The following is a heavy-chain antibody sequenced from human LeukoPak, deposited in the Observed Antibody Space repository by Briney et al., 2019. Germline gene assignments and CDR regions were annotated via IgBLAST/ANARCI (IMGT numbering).Heavy chain of an antibody. CDR2: IYYSGST. CDR3: ARHSSDIVVVPAAHYFDY. V-gene: IGHV4-39*01. CDR1: GGSLSSYY. Sequence: RSSETPSLTCTVSGGSLSSYYWGWIRQPPGEGLEWVGGIYYSGSTYYNPSLKSRVTISVDTSKNQFSLKLSSVTAADTAVYYCARHSSDIVVVPAAHYFDYWGQGTLVTVSS. J-gene: IGHJ4*02. D-gene: IGHD2-2*01.